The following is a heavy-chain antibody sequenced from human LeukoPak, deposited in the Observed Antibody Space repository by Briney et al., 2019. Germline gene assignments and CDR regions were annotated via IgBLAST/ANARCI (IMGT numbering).Heavy chain of an antibody. CDR1: GYSIRSGFY. CDR2: LYHSGST. D-gene: IGHD6-19*01. J-gene: IGHJ4*02. Sequence: SETLSLTCAVSGYSIRSGFYWGWIRQPPGKGLEWIGGLYHSGSTHYNPSLKSRVTKSVDTSRNQLFLELTSVTAADTALYYCVRLVLEDIYVIAVPDKYYFDYWGQGILVTVSS. CDR3: VRLVLEDIYVIAVPDKYYFDY. V-gene: IGHV4-38-2*01.